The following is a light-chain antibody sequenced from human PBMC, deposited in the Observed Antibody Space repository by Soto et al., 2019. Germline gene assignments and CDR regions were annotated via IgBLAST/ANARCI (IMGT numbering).Light chain of an antibody. V-gene: IGLV1-44*01. J-gene: IGLJ1*01. CDR2: RDD. CDR3: AAWDDTLNGYV. Sequence: QAVVTQPPSASGTPGQRVTISCFGANSNIGSNSVNWYQQLPGTAPKLLFYRDDQRPSGVPDHFSASKSATSASLAIGGLRSEDEAEYFCAAWDDTLNGYVFGGGTKVTVL. CDR1: NSNIGSNS.